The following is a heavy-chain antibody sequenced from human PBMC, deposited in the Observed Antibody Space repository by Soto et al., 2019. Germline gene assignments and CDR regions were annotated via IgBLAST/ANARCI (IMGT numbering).Heavy chain of an antibody. CDR3: ARDFVETAIPALGYYGMDV. Sequence: QVQLVQSGAEVKKPGSSVKVSCKASGGTFSSYAISWVRQAPGQGLEWMGGIIPIFGTANYAQKFQGRVTITADDATSTAYMELSSLRSEDTAVYYCARDFVETAIPALGYYGMDVWGQGTTVTVSS. D-gene: IGHD3-3*01. V-gene: IGHV1-69*12. CDR2: IIPIFGTA. J-gene: IGHJ6*02. CDR1: GGTFSSYA.